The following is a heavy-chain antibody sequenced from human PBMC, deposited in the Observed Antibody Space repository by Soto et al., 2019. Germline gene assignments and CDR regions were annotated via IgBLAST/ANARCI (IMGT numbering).Heavy chain of an antibody. D-gene: IGHD5-12*01. V-gene: IGHV3-15*01. CDR2: IKSKTDGGTT. Sequence: XGSLRLSFAAAGVTLSNAWMSWVHQAPGKGLEWVGRIKSKTDGGTTDYAAPVKGRFTISRDDSKNTLYLQMNSLKTEDTAVYYCTAGYSGYDAIFDYWGQGTLVTVSS. CDR1: GVTLSNAW. CDR3: TAGYSGYDAIFDY. J-gene: IGHJ4*02.